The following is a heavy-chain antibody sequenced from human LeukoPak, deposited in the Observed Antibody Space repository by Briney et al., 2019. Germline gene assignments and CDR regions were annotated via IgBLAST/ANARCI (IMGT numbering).Heavy chain of an antibody. Sequence: AGGSLRLSCAASGLTFSSYGMHWVRQAPGKGLEWVAFIRYDGSNKYYADSVKGRFTISRDNSKNTLYLQMNSLRAEDTAVYYCAKDSKDDYVWGSYRRNHERGGVDYWGQGTLVTVSS. CDR3: AKDSKDDYVWGSYRRNHERGGVDY. D-gene: IGHD3-16*02. CDR1: GLTFSSYG. J-gene: IGHJ4*02. V-gene: IGHV3-30*02. CDR2: IRYDGSNK.